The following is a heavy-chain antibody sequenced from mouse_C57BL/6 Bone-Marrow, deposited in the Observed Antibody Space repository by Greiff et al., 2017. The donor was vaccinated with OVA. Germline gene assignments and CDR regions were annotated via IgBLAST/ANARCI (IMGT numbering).Heavy chain of an antibody. CDR3: ARRWAWFAY. D-gene: IGHD4-1*01. Sequence: EVHLVESGPGLVKPSQSLSLTCSVTGYSITSGYYWNWIRQFPGNKLEWMGYISYDGSNNYNPSLKNRISITRDTSKNQFFLKLNSVTTEDTATYYCARRWAWFAYWGQGTLVTVSA. V-gene: IGHV3-6*01. J-gene: IGHJ3*01. CDR2: ISYDGSN. CDR1: GYSITSGYY.